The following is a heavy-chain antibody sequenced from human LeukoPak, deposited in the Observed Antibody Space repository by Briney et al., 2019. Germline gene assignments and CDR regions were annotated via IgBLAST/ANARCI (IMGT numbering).Heavy chain of an antibody. CDR3: ARDFPFDFWSGYPNWFDP. CDR1: GGSISSYY. D-gene: IGHD3-3*01. CDR2: IYTSGST. V-gene: IGHV4-4*07. J-gene: IGHJ5*02. Sequence: SETLSLTCTVSGGSISSYYWSWIRQPAGKGLEWIGRIYTSGSTNYNPSLKSRVTMSVDTSKNQFSLKLSSVTAADTAVYYCARDFPFDFWSGYPNWFDPWGQGTLVTVSS.